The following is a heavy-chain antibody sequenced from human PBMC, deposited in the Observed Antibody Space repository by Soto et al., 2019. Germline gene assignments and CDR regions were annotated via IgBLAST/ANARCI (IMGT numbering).Heavy chain of an antibody. D-gene: IGHD1-1*01. CDR2: IYYTGTT. CDR1: GGSISNANYY. J-gene: IGHJ6*02. Sequence: SETLSLTCTVSGGSISNANYYWSWIRHHPGKGLEWIGYIYYTGTTYYSPSLESRVAISVDKSKNQFSLKLSSVTAADTAVYYCARALEERGPDYYYYGMDVWGQGTTVTVSS. CDR3: ARALEERGPDYYYYGMDV. V-gene: IGHV4-31*03.